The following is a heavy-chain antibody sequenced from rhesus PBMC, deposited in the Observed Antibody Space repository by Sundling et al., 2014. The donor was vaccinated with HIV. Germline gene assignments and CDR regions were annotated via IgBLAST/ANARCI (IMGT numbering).Heavy chain of an antibody. V-gene: IGHV4-93*01. J-gene: IGHJ4*01. D-gene: IGHD6-37*01. CDR2: IYGSAGST. Sequence: QVQLQESGPAVVKPSETLSLTCAVSGGSISSSNWWSWIRQSPGKGLEWIGAIYGSAGSTEYNPSLKSRVTISKDTSKNQFSLKLTSVTAADTAVYYCARAPGWLPFDSWGQGVLVTVSS. CDR3: ARAPGWLPFDS. CDR1: GGSISSSNW.